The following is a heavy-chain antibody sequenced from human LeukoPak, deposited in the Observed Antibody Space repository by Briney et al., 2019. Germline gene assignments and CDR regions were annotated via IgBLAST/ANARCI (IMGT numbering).Heavy chain of an antibody. V-gene: IGHV1-18*01. CDR3: ARDTSPGYGDPPAWFDP. Sequence: ASVKVSCKASGYTFTNYGISWVRQAPGQGLEWMGWISAYHGNTNYAQKLQGRVTMTTATSMSTVYMELRSLRSDDTAVYYCARDTSPGYGDPPAWFDPWGQGTLVTVSS. CDR1: GYTFTNYG. D-gene: IGHD4-17*01. CDR2: ISAYHGNT. J-gene: IGHJ5*02.